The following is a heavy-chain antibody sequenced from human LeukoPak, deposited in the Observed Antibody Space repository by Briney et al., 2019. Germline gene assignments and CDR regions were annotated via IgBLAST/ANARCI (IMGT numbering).Heavy chain of an antibody. J-gene: IGHJ4*02. Sequence: PSETLSLTCTVSGGSVSSGSYYWSWIRQPPGKGLEWIGYIYYSGSTNYNPSLKSRVTISVDTSKNQFSLKLSSVTAADTAVYYCARDDITFGGVDYWGQGTLVTVSS. V-gene: IGHV4-61*01. CDR1: GGSVSSGSYY. CDR3: ARDDITFGGVDY. CDR2: IYYSGST. D-gene: IGHD3-16*01.